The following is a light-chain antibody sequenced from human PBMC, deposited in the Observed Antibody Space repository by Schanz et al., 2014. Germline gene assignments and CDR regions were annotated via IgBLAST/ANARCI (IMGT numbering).Light chain of an antibody. CDR3: SSYAGSNNFG. CDR1: SSNIGSNP. Sequence: QSVLTQPPSASAPPGLRVTISCSGSSSNIGSNPVNWYQQLPGAAPKLLIYTNNQRPSGVPDRFSGSKSGTSASLAISGLQSEDEADYYCSSYAGSNNFGFGGGTKLTVL. J-gene: IGLJ3*02. V-gene: IGLV1-44*01. CDR2: TNN.